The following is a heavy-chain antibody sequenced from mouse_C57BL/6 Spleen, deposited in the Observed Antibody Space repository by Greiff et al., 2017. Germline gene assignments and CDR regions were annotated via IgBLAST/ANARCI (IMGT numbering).Heavy chain of an antibody. CDR2: INPGSGGT. V-gene: IGHV1-54*01. J-gene: IGHJ4*01. Sequence: QVQLKESGAELVRPGTSVKVSCKASGYAFTNYLIEWVKQRPGQGLEWIGVINPGSGGTNYNEKLRGKATRTTDKSSSTAYMQLSSLTSEDSAVYFCARWWLRRDEYYYAMDYWGQGTSVTVSS. D-gene: IGHD2-2*01. CDR1: GYAFTNYL. CDR3: ARWWLRRDEYYYAMDY.